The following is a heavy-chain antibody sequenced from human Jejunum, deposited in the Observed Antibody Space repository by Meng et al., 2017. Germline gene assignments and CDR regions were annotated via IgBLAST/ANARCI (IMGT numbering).Heavy chain of an antibody. CDR3: ARDHMGSLDY. J-gene: IGHJ4*02. CDR1: GGAVSRAGYQ. CDR2: AST. D-gene: IGHD1-26*01. V-gene: IGHV4-61*08. Sequence: QVQLQESGPGLWRPSGTLSLICTVSGGAVSRAGYQWGWIRQPPGKGLEWIGYASTNYNPSLKSRVTISLDTSRNQFSLSLSSVTAADTAVYYCARDHMGSLDYWGQGIRVTGAS.